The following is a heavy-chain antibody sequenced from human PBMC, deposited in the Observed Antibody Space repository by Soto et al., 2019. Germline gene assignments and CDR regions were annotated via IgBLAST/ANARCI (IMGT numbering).Heavy chain of an antibody. V-gene: IGHV4-34*01. Sequence: PSETLSLTCAVYGGSFSGYYWTWIRQPPGTGLEWIGEINHRSTNYNPSLKSRVTISVDTSKNQFSLKLSSVTAADTAVYYCARSYYYDSSGYQRYYFDYWGQGTLVPVSP. D-gene: IGHD3-22*01. CDR1: GGSFSGYY. CDR2: INHRST. J-gene: IGHJ4*02. CDR3: ARSYYYDSSGYQRYYFDY.